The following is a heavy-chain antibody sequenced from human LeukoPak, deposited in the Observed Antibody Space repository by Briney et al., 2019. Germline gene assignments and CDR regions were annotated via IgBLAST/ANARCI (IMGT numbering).Heavy chain of an antibody. CDR2: IRYDGSNK. CDR3: AKDGRQRAFDI. J-gene: IGHJ3*02. CDR1: GFTFSSYG. V-gene: IGHV3-30*02. Sequence: GGSLRLSCAASGFTFSSYGMHRVRQAPGKGLEWVAFIRYDGSNKYYADSVKGRFTISRDNSKNTLYLQVNSLRAEDTAVYYCAKDGRQRAFDIWGQGTMVTVSS.